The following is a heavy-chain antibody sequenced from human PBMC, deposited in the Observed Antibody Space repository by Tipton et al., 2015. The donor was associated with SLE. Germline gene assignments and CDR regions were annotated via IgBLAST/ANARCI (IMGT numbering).Heavy chain of an antibody. J-gene: IGHJ3*02. V-gene: IGHV4-59*11. D-gene: IGHD4-17*01. CDR3: ERVWDYGDAFDI. Sequence: TLSLTCTVSGGSISSHYWSWIRQPPGKILEWIGYSYSGGSTNYNPSLKSRVSISVDTSKNQISLKLNSVAAADTAVYYWERVWDYGDAFDIWGQGTMVTVSS. CDR1: GGSISSHY. CDR2: SYSGGST.